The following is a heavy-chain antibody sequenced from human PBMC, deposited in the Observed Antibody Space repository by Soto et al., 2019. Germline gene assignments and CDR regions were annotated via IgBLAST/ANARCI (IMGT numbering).Heavy chain of an antibody. V-gene: IGHV1-2*02. J-gene: IGHJ6*02. CDR3: ARVMYSSYGMDV. Sequence: GASVKVSCKASGYTFTGYYMHWVRQAPGQGLEWMGWINPNSGGTNYAQKFQGRVTMTRDTPISTAYMELSRLRSDDTAVYYCARVMYSSYGMDVWGQGTTVTVSS. D-gene: IGHD6-13*01. CDR2: INPNSGGT. CDR1: GYTFTGYY.